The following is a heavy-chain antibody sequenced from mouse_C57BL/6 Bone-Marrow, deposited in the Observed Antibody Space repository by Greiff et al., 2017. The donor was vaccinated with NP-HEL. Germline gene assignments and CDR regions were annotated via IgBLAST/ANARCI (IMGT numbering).Heavy chain of an antibody. J-gene: IGHJ4*01. V-gene: IGHV1-81*01. CDR1: GYTFTSYG. CDR2: IYPRSGNT. D-gene: IGHD2-5*01. CDR3: ARRSYYSNPYYYAMDY. Sequence: QVQLQQSGAELARPGASVKLSCKASGYTFTSYGISWVKQRTGQGLEWIGEIYPRSGNTYYNEKFKGKATLTADKSSSTAYMELRSLTSEDSAVYFCARRSYYSNPYYYAMDYWGQGTSVTVSS.